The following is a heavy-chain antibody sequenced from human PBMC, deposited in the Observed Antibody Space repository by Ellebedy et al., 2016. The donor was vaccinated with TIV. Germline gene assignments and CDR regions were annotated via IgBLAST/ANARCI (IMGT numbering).Heavy chain of an antibody. CDR2: INAGNGNT. V-gene: IGHV1-3*01. J-gene: IGHJ4*02. Sequence: AASVKVSCKASGYTFISYAMHWVRQAPGQRLEWMGWINAGNGNTKYSQKFQGRVTITRDTSASTAYMELSSLRSEDTAVYYCARDRDYGTFDYWGQGTLVTVSS. D-gene: IGHD4-17*01. CDR1: GYTFISYA. CDR3: ARDRDYGTFDY.